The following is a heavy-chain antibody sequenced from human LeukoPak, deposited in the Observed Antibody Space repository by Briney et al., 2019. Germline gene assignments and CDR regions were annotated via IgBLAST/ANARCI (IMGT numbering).Heavy chain of an antibody. Sequence: PGGSLRLSCVASGFTFSAFAMNWVRQAPGKGMEWVSYISNSGTAIYYADSVKGRFTISRDNAKSSLYLQMNSLRAEDTAVYYCARAGYSMDTEYFQHWGQGTLVTVSS. CDR1: GFTFSAFA. CDR2: ISNSGTAI. V-gene: IGHV3-48*03. D-gene: IGHD5-18*01. J-gene: IGHJ1*01. CDR3: ARAGYSMDTEYFQH.